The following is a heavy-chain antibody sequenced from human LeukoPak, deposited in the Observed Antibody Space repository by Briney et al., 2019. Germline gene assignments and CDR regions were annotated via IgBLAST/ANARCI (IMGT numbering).Heavy chain of an antibody. CDR2: IYSTGST. V-gene: IGHV3-66*02. J-gene: IGHJ4*02. CDR1: GVTVSSNF. Sequence: PGGSLRLSCAASGVTVSSNFMTWVRQAPGKGLEWVSVIYSTGSTYYADSVKGRCTISRDPSKNTVYLQMNSLRAEDTAVYYCARGAFGSRLPYFDNWGQGTLVTVSS. CDR3: ARGAFGSRLPYFDN. D-gene: IGHD3-10*01.